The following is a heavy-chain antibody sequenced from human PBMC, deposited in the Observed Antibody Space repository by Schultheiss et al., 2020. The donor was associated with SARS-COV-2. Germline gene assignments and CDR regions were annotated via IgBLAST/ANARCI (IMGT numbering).Heavy chain of an antibody. CDR2: INPNSGGT. V-gene: IGHV1-2*02. CDR3: ASGVMVPAATYYYYYGMDV. Sequence: VKVSCKASGYTFTGYYMHWVRQAPGQGLEWMGWINPNSGGTNYAQKFQGRVTMTRDTSISTAYMELSRLRSDDTAVYYCASGVMVPAATYYYYYGMDVWGQGTTVTVSS. J-gene: IGHJ6*02. D-gene: IGHD2-2*01. CDR1: GYTFTGYY.